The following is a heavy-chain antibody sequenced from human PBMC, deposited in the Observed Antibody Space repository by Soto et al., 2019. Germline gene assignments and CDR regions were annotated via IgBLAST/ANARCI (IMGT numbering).Heavy chain of an antibody. V-gene: IGHV1-8*01. CDR1: GYTITRYD. D-gene: IGHD4-17*01. J-gene: IGHJ4*02. CDR2: MNPNSGNT. CDR3: ARTLYGDNVDY. Sequence: GASVKVSCKGSGYTITRYDIDWVRQATGQGLEWMGWMNPNSGNTGYAQKFQGRVTMTRNTSISTAYMELSSLRSEDTAVYYCARTLYGDNVDYWGQGTLVTVSS.